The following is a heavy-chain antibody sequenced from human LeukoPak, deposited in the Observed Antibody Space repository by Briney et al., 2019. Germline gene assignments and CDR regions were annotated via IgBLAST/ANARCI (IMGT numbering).Heavy chain of an antibody. D-gene: IGHD3-22*01. CDR2: IYPGDSDT. CDR3: ASRYYYDSSGYYYVIGAFDI. CDR1: GYSFTSYW. V-gene: IGHV5-51*01. Sequence: GESLKISCKGSGYSFTSYWIGWVRQMPGKGLEWMGIIYPGDSDTRYSPSFRGQVTISADKSISTAYLQWGSLKASDTAMYYCASRYYYDSSGYYYVIGAFDIWGQGTMVTVSS. J-gene: IGHJ3*02.